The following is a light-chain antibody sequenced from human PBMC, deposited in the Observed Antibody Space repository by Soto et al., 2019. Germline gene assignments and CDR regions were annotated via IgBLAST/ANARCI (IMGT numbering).Light chain of an antibody. CDR3: LQVANCPRT. CDR2: AET. V-gene: IGKV1-12*01. Sequence: DLQMTQSPSSVSASVGAPVPNTCRASQDVSSRLVWVQQQPGVPRVCVIRAETTLPSRFSSRLPCSGSRRDCTLTIHTLQPEDSATYYCLQVANCPRTFGQGTNVDIK. J-gene: IGKJ1*01. CDR1: QDVSSR.